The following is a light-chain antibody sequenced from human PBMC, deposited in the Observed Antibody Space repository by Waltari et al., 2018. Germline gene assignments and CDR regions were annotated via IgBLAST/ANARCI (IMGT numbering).Light chain of an antibody. V-gene: IGLV2-11*01. Sequence: QSALTQPRSVSGSPGQSVTISCTGTSSAVGGYDFVSWYHQHPAKAPKVMISDVNKRPSGVPDRFSGSKSGNTASLTISGLQAEDEADYYCCSYAGSYTWVLGGGTQLTVL. CDR3: CSYAGSYTWV. J-gene: IGLJ3*02. CDR2: DVN. CDR1: SSAVGGYDF.